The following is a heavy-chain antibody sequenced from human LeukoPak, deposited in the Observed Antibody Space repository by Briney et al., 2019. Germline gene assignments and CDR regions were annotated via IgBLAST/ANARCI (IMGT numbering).Heavy chain of an antibody. D-gene: IGHD2-2*01. CDR2: ISSRSSYYI. Sequence: AGGSLRLSCAASGFTFNTYSMNWVRQAPGKGLEWVSSISSRSSYYIYYADSVKGRFTISRDNAKNSLYLQMDGLRAEDTAVYYCVRDPHIVVVPAARVYYFDYWGQGTLVTVSS. J-gene: IGHJ4*02. CDR3: VRDPHIVVVPAARVYYFDY. CDR1: GFTFNTYS. V-gene: IGHV3-21*01.